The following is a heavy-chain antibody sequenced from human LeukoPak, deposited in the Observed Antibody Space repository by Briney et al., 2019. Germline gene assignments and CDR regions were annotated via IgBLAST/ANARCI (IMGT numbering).Heavy chain of an antibody. J-gene: IGHJ4*02. D-gene: IGHD5-12*01. CDR3: ARGTGGYDSDY. CDR1: GFTFSSYG. CDR2: ISGSGGST. V-gene: IGHV3-23*01. Sequence: GGSLRLSCAASGFTFSSYGMSWVRQAPGKGLEWVSAISGSGGSTYYADSVKGRFTISRDNSKNTLYLQMDSLRAEDTAVYYCARGTGGYDSDYWGQGTLVTVSS.